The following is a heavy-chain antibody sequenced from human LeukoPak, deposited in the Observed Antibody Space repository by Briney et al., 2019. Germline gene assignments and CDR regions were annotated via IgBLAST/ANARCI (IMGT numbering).Heavy chain of an antibody. CDR2: IYSGCST. V-gene: IGHV3-66*01. J-gene: IGHJ3*02. D-gene: IGHD3-22*01. CDR3: ARVGYCYDSSGYPRSTDAFDI. CDR1: GFTVSSNY. Sequence: PRGSLRLSCAASGFTVSSNYMSWVRQAPGNGLEWVSVIYSGCSTYYADSVKGRFTISRDNSKNTLYLQMNSLRAEATAVYYCARVGYCYDSSGYPRSTDAFDIWGQGTMVTVSS.